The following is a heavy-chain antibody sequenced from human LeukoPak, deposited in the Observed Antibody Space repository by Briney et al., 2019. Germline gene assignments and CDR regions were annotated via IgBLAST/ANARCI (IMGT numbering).Heavy chain of an antibody. V-gene: IGHV3-11*04. Sequence: GGSLRLSCAAPGFTFSDYYMSWIRQAPGKGLEWVSYISSSGSTIYYADSVKGRFTISRDNAKNSLYLQMNSLRAEDTAVCYCARDTGITASADQFDYWGQGTLVTVSS. CDR3: ARDTGITASADQFDY. CDR2: ISSSGSTI. CDR1: GFTFSDYY. D-gene: IGHD6-13*01. J-gene: IGHJ4*02.